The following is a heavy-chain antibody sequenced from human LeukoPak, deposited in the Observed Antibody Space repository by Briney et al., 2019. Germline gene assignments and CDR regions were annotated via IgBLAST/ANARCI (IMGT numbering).Heavy chain of an antibody. CDR1: GGSISSYY. Sequence: SETLSLTCTVSGGSISSYYWSWIRQPPGKGLEWIGYMSYSGSTNYNPSLKSRVTISVDTSKNQFSLKLSSVTAADTAVYYCARINYYYYYMDVWGKGTTVTVSS. CDR3: ARINYYYYYMDV. D-gene: IGHD3-16*01. CDR2: MSYSGST. V-gene: IGHV4-59*08. J-gene: IGHJ6*03.